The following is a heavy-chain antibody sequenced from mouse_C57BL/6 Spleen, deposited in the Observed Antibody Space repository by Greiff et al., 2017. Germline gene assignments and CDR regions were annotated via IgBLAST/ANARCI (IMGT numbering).Heavy chain of an antibody. CDR1: GFSLTSYA. V-gene: IGHV2-9-1*01. CDR2: IWTGGGT. J-gene: IGHJ2*01. Sequence: VKLVESGPGLVAPSQSLSITCTVSGFSLTSYAISWVRQPPGKGLEWLGVIWTGGGTNYDSALKSRLSISKDNSKSQVFLKMNSLQTDDTARYYCARNYYGSSYYFDYWGQGTTLTVSS. D-gene: IGHD1-1*01. CDR3: ARNYYGSSYYFDY.